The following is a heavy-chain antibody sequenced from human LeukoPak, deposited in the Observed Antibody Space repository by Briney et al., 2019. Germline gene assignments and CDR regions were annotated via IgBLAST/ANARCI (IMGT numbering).Heavy chain of an antibody. CDR3: ATVSMSGYSGSGSYYEYGFDS. D-gene: IGHD3-10*01. J-gene: IGHJ4*02. V-gene: IGHV3-21*01. CDR1: GFTFTSYS. Sequence: PGGSLRLSCAASGFTFTSYSMNWVRQAPGKGLEGVSSISSSSSYIYYADSVKGRFTISRHNAKNSLYLQMNSLRAEDTAAYYCATVSMSGYSGSGSYYEYGFDSWGQGTLVTVSS. CDR2: ISSSSSYI.